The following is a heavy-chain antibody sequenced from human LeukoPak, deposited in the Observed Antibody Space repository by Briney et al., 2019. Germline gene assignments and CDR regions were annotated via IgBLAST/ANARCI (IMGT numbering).Heavy chain of an antibody. D-gene: IGHD3-22*01. CDR3: AKISRLEYEDSDYCRHFDC. V-gene: IGHV3-23*01. Sequence: GSLRLSCAASGFTLSNYDMSWVRQAPGKGLEWVSLINNNGDTTKYADSVKGRFTISRDTSKNTLYLHMTSLRAEDTAVYYCAKISRLEYEDSDYCRHFDCWGQGTLVTVSS. CDR2: INNNGDTT. CDR1: GFTLSNYD. J-gene: IGHJ4*02.